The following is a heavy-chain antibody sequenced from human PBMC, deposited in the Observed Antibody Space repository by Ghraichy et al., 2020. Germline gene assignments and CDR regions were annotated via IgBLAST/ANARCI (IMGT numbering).Heavy chain of an antibody. CDR2: ISGSGAAT. Sequence: GGSLRLSCAASGFTFSSYAMTWVRQAPGKGLEWVSVISGSGAATHYADSVNGRFTISRDNSKNTLYLQMDSLRAEDTAVYSCASITWPSRGTYYYYYMDVWGKGTTVTVSS. CDR3: ASITWPSRGTYYYYYMDV. CDR1: GFTFSSYA. J-gene: IGHJ6*03. V-gene: IGHV3-23*01. D-gene: IGHD3-16*01.